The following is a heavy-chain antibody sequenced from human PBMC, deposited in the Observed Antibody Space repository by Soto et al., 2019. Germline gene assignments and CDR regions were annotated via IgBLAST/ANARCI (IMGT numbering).Heavy chain of an antibody. Sequence: QVQLQQWGAGLLKPSETLSLTCVVYGGSLSGYYWSWIRQPPGKGLEWIGEIKDGGLTNYSPSLKSRANISVDRTKNQCSLKLHSVTAADTAVYYCVRGQEGVVATHWDQGALVTVSS. CDR3: VRGQEGVVATH. CDR2: IKDGGLT. V-gene: IGHV4-34*01. J-gene: IGHJ4*02. D-gene: IGHD5-12*01. CDR1: GGSLSGYY.